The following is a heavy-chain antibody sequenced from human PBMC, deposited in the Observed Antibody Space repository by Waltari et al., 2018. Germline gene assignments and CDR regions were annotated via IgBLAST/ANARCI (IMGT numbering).Heavy chain of an antibody. D-gene: IGHD4-17*01. CDR3: VTGLTTVTAKDYFDH. CDR1: GMTFSNYW. J-gene: IGHJ4*02. Sequence: EVQLVESGGGSVQPGGSLRLSCAASGMTFSNYWMNWVRQAPGKGLEWVANIKQDGSENKYVDSVEGRFSISRDNAQNSLYLQMNSLRAEDTAIYYCVTGLTTVTAKDYFDHWGQGALVTVS. CDR2: IKQDGSEN. V-gene: IGHV3-7*01.